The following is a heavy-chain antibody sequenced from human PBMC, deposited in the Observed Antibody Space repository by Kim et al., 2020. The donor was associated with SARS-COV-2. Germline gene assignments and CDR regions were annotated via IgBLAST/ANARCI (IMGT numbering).Heavy chain of an antibody. CDR2: IKSKTDGGTT. CDR3: TTASLLWFGELCY. D-gene: IGHD3-10*01. CDR1: GVTFWGAG. V-gene: IGHV3-15*01. Sequence: GGSLRLSCAASGVTFWGAGMSWVCQAPGKGLEWVGRIKSKTDGGTTDYAAPVKGRFTISRDDSKNTLYLQMNSLKTEDTAVYYCTTASLLWFGELCYWGQGTLVTVSS. J-gene: IGHJ4*02.